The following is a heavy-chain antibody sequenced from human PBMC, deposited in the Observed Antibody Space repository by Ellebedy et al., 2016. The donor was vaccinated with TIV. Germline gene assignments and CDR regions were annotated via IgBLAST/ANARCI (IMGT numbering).Heavy chain of an antibody. CDR2: ISYDGKNK. CDR1: GFIFSSFT. D-gene: IGHD2-2*01. CDR3: ATSAAAVHYYGMDV. V-gene: IGHV3-30*07. Sequence: GESLKISCAASGFIFSSFTMHWVRQAPGKGLEWVAVISYDGKNKYYADSVKGRFTISRDNAKNSLYLQMDNLRDEDTAVYYCATSAAAVHYYGMDVWGQGTTVTVSS. J-gene: IGHJ6*02.